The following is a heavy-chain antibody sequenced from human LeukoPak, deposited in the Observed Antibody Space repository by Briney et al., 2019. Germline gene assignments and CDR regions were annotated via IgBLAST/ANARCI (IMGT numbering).Heavy chain of an antibody. CDR1: GGTFSSYA. CDR2: IMTVFVTA. CDR3: ASWGGQLGYCSGGSCENWFDP. D-gene: IGHD2-15*01. J-gene: IGHJ5*02. V-gene: IGHV1-69*13. Sequence: SVKVSCKSSGGTFSSYAFSWVRQAPGQGLEWMGGIMTVFVTANYAQKFQGRVMITADESTSTAYMEMSSLRSEDTAVYYCASWGGQLGYCSGGSCENWFDPWGQGTLVTVSS.